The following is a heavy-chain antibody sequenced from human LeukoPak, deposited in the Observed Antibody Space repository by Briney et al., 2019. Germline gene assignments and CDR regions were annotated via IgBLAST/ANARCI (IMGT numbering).Heavy chain of an antibody. V-gene: IGHV3-11*01. D-gene: IGHD2-2*01. J-gene: IGHJ4*02. CDR3: ATEAYCSSTSCYFDY. CDR2: ISRSGSTI. CDR1: GFNFNDFY. Sequence: GGSLRLSCAASGFNFNDFYMSWISQAPGKGVEWLSSISRSGSTITYAASVKGRVTVSRDNAKNSVVLHILSLRADDTAVYYCATEAYCSSTSCYFDYWGQRTLVTVSS.